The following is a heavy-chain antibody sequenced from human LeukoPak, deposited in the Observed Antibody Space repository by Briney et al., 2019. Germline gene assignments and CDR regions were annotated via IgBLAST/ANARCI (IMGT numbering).Heavy chain of an antibody. D-gene: IGHD2-2*01. J-gene: IGHJ4*02. CDR3: ARDRGLGYCSSTSCYELDY. V-gene: IGHV3-49*03. CDR1: GFTFGDYA. Sequence: GGSLRLSCTASGFTFGDYAMSWFRQAPGKGLEWVGFIRSKAYGGTTEYAASVKGRFTISRDDSKSIAYLQMNSLKTEDTAVYYCARDRGLGYCSSTSCYELDYWGQGTLVTVSS. CDR2: IRSKAYGGTT.